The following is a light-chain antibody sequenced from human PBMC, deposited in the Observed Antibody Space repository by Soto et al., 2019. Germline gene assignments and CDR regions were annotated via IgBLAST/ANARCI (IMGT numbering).Light chain of an antibody. CDR1: DSNIGGNY. CDR3: ASWDGSLSAVV. Sequence: QSVLTQPPSASGTPGQRVTISCTGSDSNIGGNYVYWYQQVPGAAPNLLVSTNDQRPSGAPDRFSASESGTSASLAISGLRSEDEAHYFCASWDGSLSAVVFGGGTKVT. V-gene: IGLV1-47*01. J-gene: IGLJ2*01. CDR2: TND.